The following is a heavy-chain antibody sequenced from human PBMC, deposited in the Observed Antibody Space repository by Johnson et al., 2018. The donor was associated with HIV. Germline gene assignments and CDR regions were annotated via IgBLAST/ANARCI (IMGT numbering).Heavy chain of an antibody. CDR1: GFTFSTYW. Sequence: VQLVESGGGLVQPGGSLRLSCTASGFTFSTYWMSWVRQAPGKGLEWVANIKQDGSEKYYVDSVKGRFTISRDNAKNSLYLQMNSLRAEDTAVYYCARDIAPLAGRDGCDIWGQGTMVTVSS. CDR2: IKQDGSEK. CDR3: ARDIAPLAGRDGCDI. J-gene: IGHJ3*02. D-gene: IGHD6-13*01. V-gene: IGHV3-7*05.